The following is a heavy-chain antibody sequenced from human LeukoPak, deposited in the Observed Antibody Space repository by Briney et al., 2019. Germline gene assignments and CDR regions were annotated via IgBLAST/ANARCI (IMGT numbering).Heavy chain of an antibody. V-gene: IGHV4-30-2*01. D-gene: IGHD1-26*01. CDR3: ARSEDSGSYFSFDY. J-gene: IGHJ4*02. Sequence: TPSETLSLTCSVSGDYINNGGHYWSWIRQPPGKTLEYIGYISHRGSTYYNPSLKSRLTITVDGSRNQFFLKLRSVTAADTAVYYCARSEDSGSYFSFDYWGQGTLVAVSS. CDR2: ISHRGST. CDR1: GDYINNGGHY.